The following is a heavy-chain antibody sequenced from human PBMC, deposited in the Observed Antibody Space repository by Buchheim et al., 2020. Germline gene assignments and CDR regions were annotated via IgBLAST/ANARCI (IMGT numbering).Heavy chain of an antibody. J-gene: IGHJ4*02. D-gene: IGHD5-24*01. Sequence: QVQLQESGPGLVKPSETLSLTCTVSGGSISSYYWSWIRQPPGKGLEWIGYIYYSGSTNYNPSLKSRVTISVDTSKNQFSLKLSSVTAADTAVYYCARDQDGDVGFDYWGQGTL. CDR2: IYYSGST. V-gene: IGHV4-59*12. CDR3: ARDQDGDVGFDY. CDR1: GGSISSYY.